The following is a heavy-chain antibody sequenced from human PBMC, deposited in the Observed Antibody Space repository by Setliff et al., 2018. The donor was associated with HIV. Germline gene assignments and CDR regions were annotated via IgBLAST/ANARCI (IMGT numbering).Heavy chain of an antibody. V-gene: IGHV2-5*02. CDR3: AHSSYSSGHGDAFDS. D-gene: IGHD3-22*01. CDR1: GFSLSTSGVG. Sequence: PTLVTPTQPLTLSCTFSGFSLSTSGVGVAWIRQPPGKALEWLALIYGDDDKRNSPSRKSRLTITKDTSKNQVVLTMPNLDPVDTARYYGAHSSYSSGHGDAFDSWGKGTMVT. J-gene: IGHJ3*02. CDR2: IYGDDDK.